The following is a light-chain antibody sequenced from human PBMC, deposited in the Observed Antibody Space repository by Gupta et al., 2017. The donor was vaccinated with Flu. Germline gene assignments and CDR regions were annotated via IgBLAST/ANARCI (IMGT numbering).Light chain of an antibody. CDR2: GAS. J-gene: IGKJ2*01. Sequence: DIQMTQSPPSLSASVGDRVTITCRASQNINTYLNWYQQRPGKSPKLLIYGASSLESGVPSRFSGSGSGRNFILTIRSLQAEDFATYYCQHTQSAPHTFGQGTKLDIK. V-gene: IGKV1-39*01. CDR1: QNINTY. CDR3: QHTQSAPHT.